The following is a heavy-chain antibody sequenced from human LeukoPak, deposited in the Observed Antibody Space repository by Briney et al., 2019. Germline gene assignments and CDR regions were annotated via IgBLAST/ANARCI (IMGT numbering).Heavy chain of an antibody. V-gene: IGHV3-30*18. Sequence: GRSLRLSCAASGFTFSSYGTHWVRQAPGKGLEWVAVISYDGSNKYYADSVKGRFTISRDNSKNTLYLQMNSLRAEDTAVYYCAKDLGGDQDYWGQGTLVTVSS. CDR3: AKDLGGDQDY. J-gene: IGHJ4*02. D-gene: IGHD2-21*01. CDR2: ISYDGSNK. CDR1: GFTFSSYG.